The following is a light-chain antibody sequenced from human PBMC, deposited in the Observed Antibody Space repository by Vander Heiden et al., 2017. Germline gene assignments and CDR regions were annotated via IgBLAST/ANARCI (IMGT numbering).Light chain of an antibody. CDR2: AAS. CDR1: QSVSSSY. CDR3: QQYGSSPT. V-gene: IGKV3-20*01. J-gene: IGKJ4*01. Sequence: EIEMTQTPGTLSLSPGERATLTCRASQSVSSSYLAWYQQKPDPAPRLLIYAASSRATGIPDRFSGSASATDFPLTISRLEPEYFAVYYCQQYGSSPTFGGGTKVEIK.